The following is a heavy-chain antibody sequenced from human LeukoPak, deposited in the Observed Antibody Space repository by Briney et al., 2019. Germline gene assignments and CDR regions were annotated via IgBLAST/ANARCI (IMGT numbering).Heavy chain of an antibody. V-gene: IGHV1-69*05. D-gene: IGHD2-15*01. J-gene: IGHJ4*02. Sequence: SVKVSCKASGGTFSSYAISWVRQAPGQGLEWMGRIIPIFGTANYAQKFQGRVTMTRDTSISTAYMELSRLRSDDTAVYYCARGSGGSCYDYWGQGTLVTVSS. CDR3: ARGSGGSCYDY. CDR1: GGTFSSYA. CDR2: IIPIFGTA.